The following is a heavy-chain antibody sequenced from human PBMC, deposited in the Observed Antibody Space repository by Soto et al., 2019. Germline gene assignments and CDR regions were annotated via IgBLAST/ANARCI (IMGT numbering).Heavy chain of an antibody. CDR3: AHRPGGYISGWDNGYFDY. V-gene: IGHV2-5*02. J-gene: IGHJ4*02. D-gene: IGHD6-19*01. Sequence: QITLNESGPTLVKPTQTLTLTCTFSGFSFSTSQVGVGWIRQPPGKAQEWPALIYWDDDKRYSPSLRSRLTITKDTSKNQVVLTMTNMDPVDTATYYCAHRPGGYISGWDNGYFDYWGRGALVTVSS. CDR2: IYWDDDK. CDR1: GFSFSTSQVG.